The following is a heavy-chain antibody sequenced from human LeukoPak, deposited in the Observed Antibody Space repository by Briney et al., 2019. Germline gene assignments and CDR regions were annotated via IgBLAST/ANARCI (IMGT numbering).Heavy chain of an antibody. Sequence: SETLSLTCAVYGGPFSGYYWSWIRQPPGKGLEWIGEINHSGSTNYNPSLKSRVTISVDTSKNQFSLKLSSVTAADTAVYYCARGGSYYDYVWGSYRLPHFDYWGQGTLVTVSS. J-gene: IGHJ4*02. CDR3: ARGGSYYDYVWGSYRLPHFDY. V-gene: IGHV4-34*01. CDR2: INHSGST. D-gene: IGHD3-16*02. CDR1: GGPFSGYY.